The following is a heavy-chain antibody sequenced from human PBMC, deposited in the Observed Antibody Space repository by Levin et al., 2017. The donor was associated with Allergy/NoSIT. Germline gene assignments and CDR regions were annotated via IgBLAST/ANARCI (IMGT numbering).Heavy chain of an antibody. CDR3: AKSTIVVVPAAMTGAFDI. CDR2: ISGSGGST. J-gene: IGHJ3*02. Sequence: GESLKISCAASGFTFSSYAMSWVRQAPGKGLEWVSAISGSGGSTYYADSVKGRFTISRDNSKNTLYLQMNSLRAEDTAVYYCAKSTIVVVPAAMTGAFDIWGQGTMVTVSS. D-gene: IGHD2-2*01. CDR1: GFTFSSYA. V-gene: IGHV3-23*01.